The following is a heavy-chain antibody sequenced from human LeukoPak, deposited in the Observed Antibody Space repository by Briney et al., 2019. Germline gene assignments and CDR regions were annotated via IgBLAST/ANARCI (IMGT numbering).Heavy chain of an antibody. Sequence: KPSETLSLTCTVSGASVSSSSYWSWIRQPPGKGLEWIGYVYHSGSTNYNPSLKSRVTISVDTSKNQFSLKLSSVTAADTAVYYCARLRTGYYFDYWGQGTLVTVSS. V-gene: IGHV4-61*01. J-gene: IGHJ4*02. CDR3: ARLRTGYYFDY. D-gene: IGHD3-10*01. CDR1: GASVSSSSY. CDR2: VYHSGST.